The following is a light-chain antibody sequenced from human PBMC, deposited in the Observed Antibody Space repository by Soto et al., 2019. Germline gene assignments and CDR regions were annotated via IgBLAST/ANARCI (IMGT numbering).Light chain of an antibody. CDR3: SSYAGINNLGV. V-gene: IGLV2-8*01. Sequence: QSALTQPPSASGSPGQSVTISYTGTSSDVGGYKYVSWYQQHPGKAPKLMIFEVNKRPSGVPDRFSGSKSGNTASLTVSGLQAEDEADYYCSSYAGINNLGVFGTGTKVTVL. CDR2: EVN. CDR1: SSDVGGYKY. J-gene: IGLJ1*01.